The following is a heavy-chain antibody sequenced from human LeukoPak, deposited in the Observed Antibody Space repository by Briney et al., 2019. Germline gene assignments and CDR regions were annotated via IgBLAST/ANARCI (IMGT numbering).Heavy chain of an antibody. CDR1: GGSISNYY. Sequence: SETLSLTCTVSGGSISNYYWSWIRQPPGKGLEWIGYISHSGSTNYSPSLKSRVTISLDASKNQFSLKLSSVTAADTAVYYCAGHHPRNTVDFWGQGTLVTVSS. D-gene: IGHD2-8*02. CDR2: ISHSGST. J-gene: IGHJ4*02. V-gene: IGHV4-59*08. CDR3: AGHHPRNTVDF.